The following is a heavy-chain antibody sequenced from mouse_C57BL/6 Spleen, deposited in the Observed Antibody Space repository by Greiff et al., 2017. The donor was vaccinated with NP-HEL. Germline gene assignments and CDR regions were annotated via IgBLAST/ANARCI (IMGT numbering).Heavy chain of an antibody. Sequence: VKLQESGAELVRPGTSVKVSCKASGYAFTNYLIEWVKQRPGQGLEWIGVINPGSGGTNYNEKFKGKATLTADKSSSTAYMQLSSLTSEDSAVYFCARRDYYGKRNAMDYWGQGTSVTVSS. CDR3: ARRDYYGKRNAMDY. V-gene: IGHV1-54*01. CDR1: GYAFTNYL. J-gene: IGHJ4*01. D-gene: IGHD1-1*01. CDR2: INPGSGGT.